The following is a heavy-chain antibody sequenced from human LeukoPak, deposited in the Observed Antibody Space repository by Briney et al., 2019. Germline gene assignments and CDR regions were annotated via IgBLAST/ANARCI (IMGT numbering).Heavy chain of an antibody. J-gene: IGHJ4*02. D-gene: IGHD3-10*01. Sequence: SETLSLTCAVYGGSFSGYYWSWIRQPPGKWLEWIGEINHSGSTNYNPSLKSRVTISVDTSKNQFSLKLSSVTAADTAVYYCARRSGRYYYGSGSSYFDYWGQGTLVTVSS. V-gene: IGHV4-34*01. CDR1: GGSFSGYY. CDR2: INHSGST. CDR3: ARRSGRYYYGSGSSYFDY.